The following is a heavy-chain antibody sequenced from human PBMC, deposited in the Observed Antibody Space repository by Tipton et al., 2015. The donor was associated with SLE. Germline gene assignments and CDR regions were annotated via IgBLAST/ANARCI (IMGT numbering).Heavy chain of an antibody. Sequence: GSLRLSCAGSGFNLDNYAMSWVRRAPGKGLEWVSGINWNGQSTNYRESVRGRFTISRDNARNSLYLQMNRLGAQDTAFYYCARTVSRWSTASSEFDLWGRGTLVSVSS. D-gene: IGHD5-24*01. CDR3: ARTVSRWSTASSEFDL. CDR1: GFNLDNYA. CDR2: INWNGQST. V-gene: IGHV3-20*04. J-gene: IGHJ5*02.